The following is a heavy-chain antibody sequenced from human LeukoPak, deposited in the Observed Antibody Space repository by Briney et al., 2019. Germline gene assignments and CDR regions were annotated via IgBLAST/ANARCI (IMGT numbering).Heavy chain of an antibody. V-gene: IGHV1-8*03. J-gene: IGHJ5*02. Sequence: GASVKVSCKASGYTFTSYDINWARQATGQGLEWMGWMNPNSGNTGYAQKFQGRVTITRNTSISTAYMELSSLRSEDTAVYYCARGGRIAARGYNWFDPWGQGTLVTVSS. CDR3: ARGGRIAARGYNWFDP. CDR2: MNPNSGNT. D-gene: IGHD6-6*01. CDR1: GYTFTSYD.